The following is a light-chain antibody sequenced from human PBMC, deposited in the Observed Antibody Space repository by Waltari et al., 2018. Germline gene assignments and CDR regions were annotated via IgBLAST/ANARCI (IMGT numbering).Light chain of an antibody. Sequence: DIQMTQSPSTLSASVGDRVTITCRASQRISSWLAWYQQKPGKAPKLLIYKASSLESGVPSRFGGSGSGTEFTLTISSLQPDDFATYYCQQYNSYSWTFGQGTKVEIK. J-gene: IGKJ1*01. CDR2: KAS. CDR1: QRISSW. V-gene: IGKV1-5*03. CDR3: QQYNSYSWT.